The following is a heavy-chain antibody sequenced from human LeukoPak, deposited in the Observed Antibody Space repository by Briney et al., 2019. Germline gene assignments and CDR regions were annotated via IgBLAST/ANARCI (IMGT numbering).Heavy chain of an antibody. CDR3: ARGGEGGVVLNH. CDR1: GYTFTSNY. D-gene: IGHD3-3*01. V-gene: IGHV1-46*01. J-gene: IGHJ5*02. CDR2: INPSGGST. Sequence: ASVKVSCKASGYTFTSNYMYWVRQAPGQGLEWMGIINPSGGSTSYAQKFQGRVTMTRDMSTSTVYMELSSLRSEDTAVYYCARGGEGGVVLNHWGQGTLVTVSS.